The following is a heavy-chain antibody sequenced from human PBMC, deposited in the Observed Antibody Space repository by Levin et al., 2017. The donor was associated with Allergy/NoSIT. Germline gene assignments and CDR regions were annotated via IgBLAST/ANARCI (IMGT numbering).Heavy chain of an antibody. D-gene: IGHD1-1*01. J-gene: IGHJ6*02. Sequence: GGSLRLSCVASGFTFSDYAMHWARQAPGRGLEWVAVISYNGNIKYNADSVQGRFTISRSNSNNTLYLQMNSLRVEDTGVYYCARDYWTYPWTRDGTDVWGQGTTVTVSS. CDR1: GFTFSDYA. CDR2: ISYNGNIK. CDR3: ARDYWTYPWTRDGTDV. V-gene: IGHV3-30*04.